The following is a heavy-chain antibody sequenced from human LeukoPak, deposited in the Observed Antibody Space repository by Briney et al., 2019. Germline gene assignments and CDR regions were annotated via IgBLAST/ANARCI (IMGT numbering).Heavy chain of an antibody. V-gene: IGHV4-38-2*01. CDR1: GYSISSGYY. CDR2: IYHSGST. J-gene: IGHJ3*02. Sequence: SETLSLTCAVSGYSISSGYYWGWIRQPPGKGLEWIGSIYHSGSTYYNPSLESRVTISVGTSKNQFSLKLSSVTAADTAVYYCASLKLTSTMVRGNAFDIWGQGTMVTVSS. CDR3: ASLKLTSTMVRGNAFDI. D-gene: IGHD3-10*01.